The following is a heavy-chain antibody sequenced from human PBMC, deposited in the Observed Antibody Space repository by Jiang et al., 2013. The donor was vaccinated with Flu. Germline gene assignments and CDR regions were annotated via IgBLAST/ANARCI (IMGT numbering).Heavy chain of an antibody. D-gene: IGHD3-22*01. V-gene: IGHV2-5*02. CDR3: AYSLRYDSGGGSYYGIRFDY. Sequence: KPTQTLTLTCTFSGFSLSTSGVGVGWIRQPPGKALEWLALIYWDGDKSYSPSLRNRLTITKDTSKNQVVLRMTNMDPVDTATYHCAYSLRYDSGGGSYYGIRFDYWGQGTLVTVSS. J-gene: IGHJ4*02. CDR2: IYWDGDK. CDR1: GFSLSTSGVG.